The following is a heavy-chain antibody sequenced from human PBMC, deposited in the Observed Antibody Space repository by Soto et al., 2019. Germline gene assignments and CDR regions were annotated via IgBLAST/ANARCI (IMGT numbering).Heavy chain of an antibody. J-gene: IGHJ4*02. CDR3: ARHSSGYHYFDY. CDR2: INPNSGGT. CDR1: GYTFTGYY. V-gene: IGHV1-2*02. D-gene: IGHD3-22*01. Sequence: RASVKVSCKASGYTFTGYYMHWVRQAPGQGLEWMGWINPNSGGTNYAQKFQGRVTMTRDTSISTAYMELSRLRSDDTAVYCCARHSSGYHYFDYWGQGTLVTVSS.